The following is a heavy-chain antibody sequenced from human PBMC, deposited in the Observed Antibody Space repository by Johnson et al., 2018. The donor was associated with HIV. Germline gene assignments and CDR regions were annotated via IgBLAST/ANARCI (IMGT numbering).Heavy chain of an antibody. J-gene: IGHJ3*02. V-gene: IGHV3-30*03. CDR3: ARDGEWELEDAFDI. Sequence: QAPGKGLEWVAVISYDGSNKYYTDSVKGRFTISRDNSKNTLYLQMNSLRAEDTAVYYCARDGEWELEDAFDIWGQGTMVTVSS. CDR2: ISYDGSNK. D-gene: IGHD1-26*01.